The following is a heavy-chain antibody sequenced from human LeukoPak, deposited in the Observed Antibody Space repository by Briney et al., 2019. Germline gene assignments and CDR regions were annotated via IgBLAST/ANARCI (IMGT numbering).Heavy chain of an antibody. CDR2: ISYDGSNK. V-gene: IGHV3-30*18. CDR1: GFTFSSYG. Sequence: RRSLRLSCAASGFTFSSYGMDWVRQAPGKGLEWVAVISYDGSNKYYADSVKGRFTISRDNSKNTLYLQMNSLRVEDTAVYYCAKDLAPYYYYGMDVWGQGTTVTVSS. J-gene: IGHJ6*02. CDR3: AKDLAPYYYYGMDV.